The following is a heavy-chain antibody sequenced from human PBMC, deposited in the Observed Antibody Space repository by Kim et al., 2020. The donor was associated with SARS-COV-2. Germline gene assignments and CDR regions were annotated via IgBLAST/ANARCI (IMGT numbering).Heavy chain of an antibody. J-gene: IGHJ3*02. CDR3: ARGGETAMGFFDI. D-gene: IGHD5-18*01. CDR2: IIPIFGTA. V-gene: IGHV1-69*13. CDR1: GGTFSSYA. Sequence: SVKVSCKASGGTFSSYAISWVRQAPGQGLEWMGGIIPIFGTANYAQKFQGRVTITADESTSTAYMELSSLRSEDTAVYYCARGGETAMGFFDIWGQGTMVTVSS.